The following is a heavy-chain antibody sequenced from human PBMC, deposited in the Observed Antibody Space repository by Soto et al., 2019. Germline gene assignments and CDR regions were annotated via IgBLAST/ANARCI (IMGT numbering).Heavy chain of an antibody. V-gene: IGHV3-48*01. CDR3: TRDGSKSGCLED. CDR2: IGSGSSTI. Sequence: EVQLAESGGDLAQPGGSLRLSCAASGFTITSHSLNWVRQAPGKGLEWVAYIGSGSSTIYYADSVKGRFAIPRDSAKSTLFLQMDSLRVEDTAVYYCTRDGSKSGCLEDWGQGTLVTVSS. D-gene: IGHD1-26*01. J-gene: IGHJ4*02. CDR1: GFTITSHS.